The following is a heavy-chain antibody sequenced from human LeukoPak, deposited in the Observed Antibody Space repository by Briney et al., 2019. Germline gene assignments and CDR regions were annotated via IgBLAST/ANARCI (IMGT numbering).Heavy chain of an antibody. D-gene: IGHD3-9*01. V-gene: IGHV1-18*01. CDR1: GYTFTSYG. CDR2: ISAYNGNT. Sequence: GASVKVSCKASGYTFTSYGISWVRQAPGQGLEWMGWISAYNGNTNYAQKLQGRVTMTTDTSTSTAYMELRSLRSDDTAVYYCAISAGDFDWLRTALWGQGTLVTVSS. J-gene: IGHJ4*02. CDR3: AISAGDFDWLRTAL.